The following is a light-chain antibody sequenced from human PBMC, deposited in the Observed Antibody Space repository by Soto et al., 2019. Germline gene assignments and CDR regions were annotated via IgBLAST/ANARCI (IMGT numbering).Light chain of an antibody. V-gene: IGLV1-40*01. CDR2: ADS. Sequence: QSALTQPPSVSGAPGQRVTISCTGSSSNIGADFDVQWYQHLPGTAPKLLMYADSNRPSGVPDRFSGSKSGTSASLAITGLQAEDEADYYCQSYDSSLSGVVFGGGTKVTVL. J-gene: IGLJ2*01. CDR1: SSNIGADFD. CDR3: QSYDSSLSGVV.